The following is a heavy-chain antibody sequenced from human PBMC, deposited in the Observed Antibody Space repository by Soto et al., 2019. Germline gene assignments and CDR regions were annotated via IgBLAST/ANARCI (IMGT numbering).Heavy chain of an antibody. J-gene: IGHJ6*02. V-gene: IGHV3-30*18. D-gene: IGHD6-19*01. CDR2: ISYDGSNT. CDR1: GFTFSSYG. Sequence: QVQLVESGGGVVQPGRSLRLSCAASGFTFSSYGMHWVRQDPGKGLEWVAVISYDGSNTYYADSVKGRFTISRDNSKSTLYLQMTSLRAEDTAVYYCAKDWQQWVHDYGMDVWGQGTTVTVSS. CDR3: AKDWQQWVHDYGMDV.